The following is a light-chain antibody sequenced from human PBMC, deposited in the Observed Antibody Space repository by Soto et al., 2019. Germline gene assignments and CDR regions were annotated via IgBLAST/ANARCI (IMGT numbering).Light chain of an antibody. CDR2: DAS. V-gene: IGKV3-11*01. CDR1: QSVTTF. Sequence: EIVLTQSPATLALSPGERATLSCRASQSVTTFLAWYQQKPGQAPRLLIYDASNRAAGIPARFSGSGSGTDFTLTSSSLEPEDFAVYYCQQRSNWPPLITFGGGTKVDIK. CDR3: QQRSNWPPLIT. J-gene: IGKJ4*01.